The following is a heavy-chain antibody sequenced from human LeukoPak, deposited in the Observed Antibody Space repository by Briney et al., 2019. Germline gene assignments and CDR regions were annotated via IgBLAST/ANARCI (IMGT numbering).Heavy chain of an antibody. CDR1: GGSISSSNYY. CDR2: IYYGGTT. D-gene: IGHD4-11*01. V-gene: IGHV4-39*01. Sequence: SETLSLTCTVSGGSISSSNYYWGWGRQPPGRGLEWVGNIYYGGTTYSPPSLKSRVPISVDTSKTQFSLKLSSVTAADTAVYYCARLGYSNEGNWFDPWGQGTLVTVSS. CDR3: ARLGYSNEGNWFDP. J-gene: IGHJ5*02.